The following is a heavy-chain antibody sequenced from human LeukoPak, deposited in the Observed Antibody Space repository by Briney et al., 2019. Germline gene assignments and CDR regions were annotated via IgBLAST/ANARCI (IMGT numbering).Heavy chain of an antibody. CDR2: ISPYNGKT. Sequence: ASVKVSCKASGYIFSNFFSSYGITWVRQAPGQGLEWMGWISPYNGKTKFAQKFQGIVTMTTETSTSTGYMELRSLRPDDTAVYYCARDRQLHITMIALVQQNYYFDYWGQGTLVTVSS. D-gene: IGHD3-22*01. J-gene: IGHJ4*02. CDR3: ARDRQLHITMIALVQQNYYFDY. V-gene: IGHV1-18*01. CDR1: GYIFSNFFSSYG.